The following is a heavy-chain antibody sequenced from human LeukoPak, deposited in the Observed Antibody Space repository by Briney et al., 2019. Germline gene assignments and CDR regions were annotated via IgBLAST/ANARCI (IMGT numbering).Heavy chain of an antibody. D-gene: IGHD4-23*01. CDR3: VRDRGYSTFDY. CDR1: GFLFSNYW. CDR2: INQDGSER. J-gene: IGHJ4*02. Sequence: GGSLRLSCEASGFLFSNYWMSWVRQAPGKGLEWVANINQDGSERNYVDSVKGRLTISRDDAKASLYLQMNGRRAEDTAVYFCVRDRGYSTFDYWGQGTLVTVSS. V-gene: IGHV3-7*03.